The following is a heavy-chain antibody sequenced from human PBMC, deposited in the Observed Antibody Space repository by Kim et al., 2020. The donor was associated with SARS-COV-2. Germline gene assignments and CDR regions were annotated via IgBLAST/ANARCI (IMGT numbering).Heavy chain of an antibody. CDR3: ARDRLAAAGVFDY. CDR2: ISYDGSNK. V-gene: IGHV3-30*04. D-gene: IGHD6-13*01. J-gene: IGHJ4*02. Sequence: GGSLRLSCAASGFTFSSYAMHWVRQAPGKGLEWVAVISYDGSNKYYVDSVKGRFTISRDNSKNTLYLQMNSLRAEDTAVYYCARDRLAAAGVFDYWGQGTLVTVSS. CDR1: GFTFSSYA.